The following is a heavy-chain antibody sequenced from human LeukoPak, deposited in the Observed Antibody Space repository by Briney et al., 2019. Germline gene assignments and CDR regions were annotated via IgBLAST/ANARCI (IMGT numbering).Heavy chain of an antibody. CDR1: GGTISSYY. V-gene: IGHV4-4*09. CDR2: IYTSGST. CDR3: ARGSIANFDY. J-gene: IGHJ4*02. D-gene: IGHD6-13*01. Sequence: SETLSLTCTVSGGTISSYYWSWIRQPPGKGLEWIGYIYTSGSTNYNPSLKSRVTISVDTSKNQFYLKLSSVTAADTAVYYCARGSIANFDYWGQGTLVTVSS.